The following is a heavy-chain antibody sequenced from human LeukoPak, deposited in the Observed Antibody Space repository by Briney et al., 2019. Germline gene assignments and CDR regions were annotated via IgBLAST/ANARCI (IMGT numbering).Heavy chain of an antibody. CDR1: GGSLSCCLT. V-gene: IGHV4-30-2*01. CDR3: ARGDYGGLGA. J-gene: IGHJ5*02. CDR2: IYHSGST. D-gene: IGHD4-23*01. Sequence: PSETLSLTCAVSGGSLSCCLTWRWIRQPLGKGLEWIGFIYHSGSTYYNPSLKSRVTISIDTSKNQVSLNLTSVTAADTAMYFCARGDYGGLGAWGQGILVTVSS.